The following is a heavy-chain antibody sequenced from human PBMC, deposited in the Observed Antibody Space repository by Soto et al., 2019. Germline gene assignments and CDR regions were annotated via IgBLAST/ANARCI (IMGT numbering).Heavy chain of an antibody. CDR1: GFTFSSYG. J-gene: IGHJ6*03. CDR2: IWYDGSNK. V-gene: IGHV3-33*01. D-gene: IGHD2-15*01. Sequence: GGSLRLSCAASGFTFSSYGMHWVRQAPGKGLEWVAVIWYDGSNKYYADSVKGRFTISRDNSKNTLYLQMNSLRAEDTAVYYCARAAVYCSGGSGYSYYYYYMDVWGKGTTVTFSS. CDR3: ARAAVYCSGGSGYSYYYYYMDV.